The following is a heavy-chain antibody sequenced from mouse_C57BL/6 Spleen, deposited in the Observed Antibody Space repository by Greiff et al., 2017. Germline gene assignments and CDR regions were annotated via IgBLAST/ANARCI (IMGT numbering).Heavy chain of an antibody. CDR3: AREGRYDYDVWFAY. CDR2: ISYDGSN. V-gene: IGHV3-6*01. D-gene: IGHD2-4*01. Sequence: EVKLQESGPGLVKPSQSLSLTCSVTGYSITSGYYWNWIRQFPGNKLEWMGYISYDGSNNYNPSLKNRISITRDTSKNQFFLKLNSVTTEDTATYYCAREGRYDYDVWFAYWGQGTLVTVSA. J-gene: IGHJ3*01. CDR1: GYSITSGYY.